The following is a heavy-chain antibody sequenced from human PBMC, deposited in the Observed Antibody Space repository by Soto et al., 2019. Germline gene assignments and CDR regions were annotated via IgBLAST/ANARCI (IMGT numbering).Heavy chain of an antibody. V-gene: IGHV4-59*01. D-gene: IGHD1-26*01. CDR2: IYYSGST. J-gene: IGHJ4*02. CDR3: SWSVGSSVYFDY. Sequence: SETLSLTCTVSGGSISSYYWSWIRQPPGKGLEWIGYIYYSGSTNYNPSLKSRVTISVDTSKNQFSLKLSSVTAADTAVYYCSWSVGSSVYFDYWGQGTLVTVSS. CDR1: GGSISSYY.